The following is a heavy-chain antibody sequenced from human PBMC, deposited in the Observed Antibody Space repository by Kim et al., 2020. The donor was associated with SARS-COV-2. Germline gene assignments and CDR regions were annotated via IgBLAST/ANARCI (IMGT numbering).Heavy chain of an antibody. CDR3: ARGFSYLIAAASDYFDY. V-gene: IGHV3-48*03. D-gene: IGHD6-13*01. J-gene: IGHJ4*02. Sequence: VKGRFTISRDNAKNSLYLQMNSLRAEDTAVYYCARGFSYLIAAASDYFDYWGQGTLVTVSS.